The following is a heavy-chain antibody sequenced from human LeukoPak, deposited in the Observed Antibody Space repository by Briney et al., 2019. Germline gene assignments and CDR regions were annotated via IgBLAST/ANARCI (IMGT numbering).Heavy chain of an antibody. CDR3: ASSTRTRLQPDY. J-gene: IGHJ4*02. CDR2: MSSSGSTI. V-gene: IGHV3-48*03. D-gene: IGHD4-11*01. CDR1: GFTFSSYE. Sequence: GGSLRLSCAASGFTFSSYEMNWVRQAPGTGLGWVSYMSSSGSTIYFADSVKGRFTTSRHNAKNSLYLQMNSLRAEDTAVYYSASSTRTRLQPDYWGQGTLVTVSS.